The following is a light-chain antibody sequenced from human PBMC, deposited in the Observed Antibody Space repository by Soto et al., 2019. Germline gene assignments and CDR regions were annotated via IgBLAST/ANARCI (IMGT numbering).Light chain of an antibody. Sequence: QSALTQPRSVSGSAGQSVTISCTGTSSDVGGYNYVSWYQQHPGKAPKLMIYDVSKRPSGVPDRFSGSKSGNTASLTISGLXAEDEADYYCCSYAGSYTWTFGQGTK. CDR3: CSYAGSYTWT. J-gene: IGLJ3*02. CDR2: DVS. CDR1: SSDVGGYNY. V-gene: IGLV2-11*01.